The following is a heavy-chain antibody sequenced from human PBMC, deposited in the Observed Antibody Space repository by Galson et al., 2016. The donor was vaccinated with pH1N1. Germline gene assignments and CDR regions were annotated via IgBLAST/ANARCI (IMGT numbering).Heavy chain of an antibody. V-gene: IGHV2-5*01. CDR2: IYWNDDT. D-gene: IGHD5-12*01. Sequence: PALVKPTQTLTLTCTFAGFSLSTSGVGVSWIRQPPGKALEWLALIYWNDDTRYSPSLKSRLTITKDTSKNQVVRTMTNMDPVDTATYYYAHLESWGVDSYFDYWGQGTLVTVSS. CDR1: GFSLSTSGVG. CDR3: AHLESWGVDSYFDY. J-gene: IGHJ4*02.